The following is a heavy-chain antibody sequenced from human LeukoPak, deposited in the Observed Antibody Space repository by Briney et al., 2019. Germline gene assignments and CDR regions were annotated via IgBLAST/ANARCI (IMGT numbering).Heavy chain of an antibody. Sequence: PGGSLRLSCAASGFTFTSYAMSWVRQAPGKGLEWVSYISSSSSTIYYADSVKGRFTISRDNAKNSLYLQMNSLRAEDTAVYYCARAASYSSSSEWGQGTLVTVSS. CDR2: ISSSSSTI. D-gene: IGHD6-6*01. CDR1: GFTFTSYA. J-gene: IGHJ4*02. V-gene: IGHV3-48*01. CDR3: ARAASYSSSSE.